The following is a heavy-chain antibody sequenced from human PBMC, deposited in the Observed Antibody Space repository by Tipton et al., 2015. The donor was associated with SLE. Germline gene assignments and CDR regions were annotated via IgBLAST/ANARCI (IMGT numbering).Heavy chain of an antibody. CDR3: ARVRRWLGTEYFQH. V-gene: IGHV3-9*01. J-gene: IGHJ1*01. D-gene: IGHD6-19*01. CDR2: ISWNSGDI. CDR1: GFIFGDYA. Sequence: SLRLSCAASGFIFGDYAMHWVRQAPGKGLEWVSGISWNSGDIGYADSVKGRFTITRDNRKNSLYLQMNSLRAEDTAVYYCARVRRWLGTEYFQHWGQGTLVTVSS.